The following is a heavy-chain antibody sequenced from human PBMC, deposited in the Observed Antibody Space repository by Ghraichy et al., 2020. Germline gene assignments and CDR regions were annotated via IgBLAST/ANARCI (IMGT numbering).Heavy chain of an antibody. V-gene: IGHV4-34*01. J-gene: IGHJ3*02. Sequence: SETLSLTCAVYGGSFSGYYWSWIRQPPGKGLEWIGEINHSGSTNYNPSLKSRVTISVDTSKNQFSLKLSSVTAADTAVYYCARGRLEWLLYRLAAFDIWGQGTMVTVSS. CDR3: ARGRLEWLLYRLAAFDI. D-gene: IGHD3-3*01. CDR2: INHSGST. CDR1: GGSFSGYY.